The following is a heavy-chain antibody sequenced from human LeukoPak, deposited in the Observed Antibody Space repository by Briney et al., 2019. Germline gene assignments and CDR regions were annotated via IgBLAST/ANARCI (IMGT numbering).Heavy chain of an antibody. J-gene: IGHJ6*02. Sequence: PGGSLRLSCAASGFTFDDYGMSWVRQAPGKGLEWVSGINWNGGSTGYADSVKGRFTISRDNAKNSLYLQMNSLRAEDTALYYCARVGPSSASMTPSYGMDVWGQGTPVTVSS. D-gene: IGHD2/OR15-2a*01. CDR1: GFTFDDYG. CDR3: ARVGPSSASMTPSYGMDV. V-gene: IGHV3-20*04. CDR2: INWNGGST.